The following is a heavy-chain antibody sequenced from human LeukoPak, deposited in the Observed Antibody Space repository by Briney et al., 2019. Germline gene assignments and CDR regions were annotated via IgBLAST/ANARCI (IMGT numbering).Heavy chain of an antibody. CDR2: IYYSGST. CDR1: GGSFSGYY. V-gene: IGHV4-59*08. D-gene: IGHD2-15*01. Sequence: SETLSLTCAVYGGSFSGYYWSWIRQPPGKGLEWIGYIYYSGSTNYNPSLKSRVTISVDTSKNQFSLKLSSVTAADTAVYYCARQGVVVAARDAFDIWGQGTMVTVSS. CDR3: ARQGVVVAARDAFDI. J-gene: IGHJ3*02.